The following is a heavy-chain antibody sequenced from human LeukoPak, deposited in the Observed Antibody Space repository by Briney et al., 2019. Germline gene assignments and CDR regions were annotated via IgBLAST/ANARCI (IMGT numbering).Heavy chain of an antibody. CDR3: AKSDCSAIFCYVLDF. V-gene: IGHV3-7*05. Sequence: GGSLRLSCAASGFTFSSYWMSWVRQAPGKGLEWVANIKQDGSEKYYVDSVKGRFTISRDNAKNSLYLQMNSLRAEDTAVYYCAKSDCSAIFCYVLDFWGQGTLVTASS. CDR1: GFTFSSYW. D-gene: IGHD2-15*01. J-gene: IGHJ4*02. CDR2: IKQDGSEK.